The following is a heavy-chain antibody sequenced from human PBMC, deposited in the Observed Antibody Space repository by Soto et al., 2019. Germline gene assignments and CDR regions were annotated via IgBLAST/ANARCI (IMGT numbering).Heavy chain of an antibody. CDR3: ATSWGMSSSWQQNLFDY. V-gene: IGHV3-30*03. J-gene: IGHJ4*02. Sequence: QVQLVESGGGVVQPVRSLRLSCAASGFTFSSYGMHWVRQAPGKGLEWVAVISYDGSNKYYADSVKGRFTISRDNSKNTLYLQMNSLRAEDTAVYYCATSWGMSSSWQQNLFDYWGQGTLVTVSS. CDR1: GFTFSSYG. D-gene: IGHD6-13*01. CDR2: ISYDGSNK.